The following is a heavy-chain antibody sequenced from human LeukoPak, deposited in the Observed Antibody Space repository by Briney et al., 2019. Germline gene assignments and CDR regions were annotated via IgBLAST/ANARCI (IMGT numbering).Heavy chain of an antibody. J-gene: IGHJ4*02. D-gene: IGHD1-14*01. CDR2: IYSGGST. Sequence: PGGFLRLSCAASGFTVSSNYMSWVRQAPGKGLEWVSVIYSGGSTYYADPVKGRFTISRDNSKNTLYLQMNSLRAEDTAVYYCAKGGITMTDYYFDYWGQGTLVTVSS. CDR3: AKGGITMTDYYFDY. CDR1: GFTVSSNY. V-gene: IGHV3-53*01.